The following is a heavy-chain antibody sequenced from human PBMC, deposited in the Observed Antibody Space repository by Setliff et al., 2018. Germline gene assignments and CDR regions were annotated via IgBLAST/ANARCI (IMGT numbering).Heavy chain of an antibody. V-gene: IGHV4-59*01. D-gene: IGHD5-18*01. J-gene: IGHJ6*02. CDR3: ARDRTAYSYGLDV. Sequence: KTSETLSLTCTVSGGSISPYFWSWIRQPPGKGLEWIGYIYHNGNTNFNPSLKTRLTMSVDTSKNQFALNLKSVTAADTAVYYCARDRTAYSYGLDVWGQGTTVTVSS. CDR1: GGSISPYF. CDR2: IYHNGNT.